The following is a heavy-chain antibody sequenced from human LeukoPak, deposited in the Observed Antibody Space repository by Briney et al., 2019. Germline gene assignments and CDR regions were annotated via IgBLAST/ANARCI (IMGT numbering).Heavy chain of an antibody. J-gene: IGHJ4*02. CDR1: GGSISSYY. Sequence: PSETLSLTCTVSGGSISSYYWGWIRQPPGKGLEWIGSIYYSGSTYYNPSLKSRVTISVDTSKNQFSLKLSSVTAADTAVYYCARISRAAAEEDGVDYWGQGTLVTVSS. D-gene: IGHD6-13*01. V-gene: IGHV4-39*07. CDR3: ARISRAAAEEDGVDY. CDR2: IYYSGST.